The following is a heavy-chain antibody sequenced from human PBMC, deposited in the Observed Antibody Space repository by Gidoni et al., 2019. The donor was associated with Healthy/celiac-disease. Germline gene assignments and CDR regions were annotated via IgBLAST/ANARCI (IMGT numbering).Heavy chain of an antibody. CDR1: GFPFSRYA. CDR2: ISYDGSNK. D-gene: IGHD6-13*01. V-gene: IGHV3-30-3*01. CDR3: AREMIAAAGTRLQEGYFQH. J-gene: IGHJ1*01. Sequence: QVQLVESGGGVVQPGRSLRLSCAASGFPFSRYAMHWVRQAPGKGLEWVAVISYDGSNKYYADSVKGRFTISRDNSKNTLYLQMNSLRAEDTAVYYCAREMIAAAGTRLQEGYFQHWGQGTLVTVSS.